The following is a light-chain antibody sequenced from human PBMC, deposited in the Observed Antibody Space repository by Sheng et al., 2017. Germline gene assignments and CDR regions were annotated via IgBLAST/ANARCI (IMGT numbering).Light chain of an antibody. J-gene: IGKJ1*01. Sequence: DIQMTQSPATLSASVGDRVTISCRASQSISSSLAWYQQKPGKAPKLLIYKASSLESGVPSRFSGSGSGTEFTLTISSLQPDDFATYYCQQYNSYPVTFGQGTKVEIK. CDR2: KAS. V-gene: IGKV1-5*03. CDR1: QSISSS. CDR3: QQYNSYPVT.